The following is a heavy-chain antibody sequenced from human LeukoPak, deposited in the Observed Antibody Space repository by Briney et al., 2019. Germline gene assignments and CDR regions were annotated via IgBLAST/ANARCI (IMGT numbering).Heavy chain of an antibody. CDR2: IYYSGST. CDR3: ARGDSSGYSDY. V-gene: IGHV4-31*03. CDR1: GGSISSGGYY. Sequence: SQTLSLTCIVSGGSISSGGYYWSWIRQHPGKGLEWIGYIYYSGSTYYNPSLKSRVTISVDTSKNQFSLKLSSVTAADTAVYYCARGDSSGYSDYWGQGTLVTVSS. J-gene: IGHJ4*02. D-gene: IGHD3-22*01.